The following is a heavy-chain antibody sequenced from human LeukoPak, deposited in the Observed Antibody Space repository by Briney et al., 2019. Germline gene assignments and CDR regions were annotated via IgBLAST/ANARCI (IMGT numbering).Heavy chain of an antibody. V-gene: IGHV3-23*01. CDR2: ISGSGGST. D-gene: IGHD6-19*01. CDR1: GFTFSSYA. Sequence: TGGSLRLSCAASGFTFSSYAMSWVRQAPGRGLEWVSAISGSGGSTYYADSVKGRFTISRDNSKNTLYLQMNSLRAEDTAVYYCAKYVSGWSYFDYWGQGTLVTVSS. J-gene: IGHJ4*02. CDR3: AKYVSGWSYFDY.